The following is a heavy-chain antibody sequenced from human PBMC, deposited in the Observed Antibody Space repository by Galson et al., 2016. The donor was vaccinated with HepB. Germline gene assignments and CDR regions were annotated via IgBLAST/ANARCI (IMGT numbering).Heavy chain of an antibody. V-gene: IGHV4-59*02. J-gene: IGHJ5*02. CDR1: GVSVTSHY. Sequence: ETLSLTCSVSGVSVTSHYWSWIRLAPGRGLEWIANVLHTGSTTYNPSLNNRVTISLDASMNRFSLELVSVSAADTAVYYCARGGGSPYHDHEFDNWGQGTLVTVSS. D-gene: IGHD1-14*01. CDR2: VLHTGST. CDR3: ARGGGSPYHDHEFDN.